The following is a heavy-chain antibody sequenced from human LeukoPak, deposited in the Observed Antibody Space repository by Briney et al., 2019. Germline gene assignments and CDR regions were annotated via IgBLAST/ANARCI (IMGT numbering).Heavy chain of an antibody. CDR3: ATGPPQLRYFDWLSKAAFDI. Sequence: GASVKLSCKVSGYTLTELSMHWVRQAPGKGLEWMGGFDPEDGETIYAQKFQGRVTMTEDTSTDTAYMELSSLRSEDTAVYYCATGPPQLRYFDWLSKAAFDIWGQGTMVTVSS. D-gene: IGHD3-9*01. J-gene: IGHJ3*02. CDR1: GYTLTELS. V-gene: IGHV1-24*01. CDR2: FDPEDGET.